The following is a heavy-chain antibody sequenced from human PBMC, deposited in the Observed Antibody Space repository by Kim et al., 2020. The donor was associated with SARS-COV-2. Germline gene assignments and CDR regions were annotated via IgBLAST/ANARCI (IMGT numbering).Heavy chain of an antibody. CDR2: ISAYNGNT. D-gene: IGHD3-10*01. V-gene: IGHV1-18*01. CDR1: GYTFTSYG. J-gene: IGHJ3*02. CDR3: ACYYYGSGSFYPDAFDI. Sequence: ASVKVSCKASGYTFTSYGISWVRQAPGQGLEWMGWISAYNGNTNYAQKLQGRVTMTTDTSTSTAYMELRSLRSDDTAVYYCACYYYGSGSFYPDAFDIWGQGTMVTVSS.